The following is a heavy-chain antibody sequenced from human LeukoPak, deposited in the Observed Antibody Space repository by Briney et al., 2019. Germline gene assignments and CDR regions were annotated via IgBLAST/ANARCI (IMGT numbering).Heavy chain of an antibody. CDR2: ISGSGGST. Sequence: GGSLRLSCAASGFTFSSYAMSWVRQAPGKGLEWVSAISGSGGSTYYADSVKGRFTISRDNAKNTLYLQMNNLRAEDTAIYYCATDSYVSGSYYRLFYWGQGTLVTVSS. V-gene: IGHV3-23*01. D-gene: IGHD3-10*01. CDR3: ATDSYVSGSYYRLFY. J-gene: IGHJ4*02. CDR1: GFTFSSYA.